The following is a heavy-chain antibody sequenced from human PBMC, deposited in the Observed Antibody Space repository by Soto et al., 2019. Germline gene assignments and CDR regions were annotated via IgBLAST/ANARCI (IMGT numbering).Heavy chain of an antibody. J-gene: IGHJ4*02. Sequence: TXSLTCSFSGGSISGYYWNWFRQPAGKRPEWIGRIHTAGDTNYNPSLGSRVTTSVDTSKNQLSLKVRSVTAAGTAVYYCARISGGPICWGQGTLVTVSS. V-gene: IGHV4-4*07. CDR1: GGSISGYY. CDR2: IHTAGDT. CDR3: ARISGGPIC.